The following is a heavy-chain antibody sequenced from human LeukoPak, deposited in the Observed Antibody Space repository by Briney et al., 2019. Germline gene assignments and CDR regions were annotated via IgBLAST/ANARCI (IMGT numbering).Heavy chain of an antibody. CDR1: GFTFSSYW. J-gene: IGHJ4*02. CDR3: ARQILLGSGWRY. D-gene: IGHD6-19*01. V-gene: IGHV3-74*01. CDR2: INSDGSST. Sequence: GGSLRLSCAASGFTFSSYWMHWVRQAPGKGLVWVSRINSDGSSTSYADSVKGRFTISRDNAKNTLYLQMNSLRAEDTAVYYCARQILLGSGWRYWGQGTLVTVSS.